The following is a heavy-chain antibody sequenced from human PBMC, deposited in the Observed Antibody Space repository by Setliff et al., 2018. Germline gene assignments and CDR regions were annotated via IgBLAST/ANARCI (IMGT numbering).Heavy chain of an antibody. CDR3: VRDRPFVVVTATQASFDY. V-gene: IGHV1-18*01. D-gene: IGHD2-21*02. CDR1: GYTFSRYG. J-gene: IGHJ4*02. CDR2: IGIYNGDT. Sequence: ASVKVSCKASGYTFSRYGFSWVRQAPGQGLEWMGWIGIYNGDTNYAQKLQGRVTMTTDTSTSTAYMEMRSLRPDDTAVYYCVRDRPFVVVTATQASFDYWGQGTLVTVSS.